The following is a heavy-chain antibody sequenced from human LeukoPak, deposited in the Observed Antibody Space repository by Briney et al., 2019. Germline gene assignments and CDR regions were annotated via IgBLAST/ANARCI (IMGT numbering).Heavy chain of an antibody. V-gene: IGHV3-30-3*01. CDR2: ISYGGSNK. CDR3: ARDFLLSSYDHYYYYGMDV. CDR1: GFTFSSYA. J-gene: IGHJ6*02. D-gene: IGHD5-18*01. Sequence: GGSLRLSCAASGFTFSSYAMHWVRQAPGKGLEWVAVISYGGSNKYYADSVKGRFTISRDNSKNTLYLQMNSLRAEDTAVYYCARDFLLSSYDHYYYYGMDVWGQGTTVTVSS.